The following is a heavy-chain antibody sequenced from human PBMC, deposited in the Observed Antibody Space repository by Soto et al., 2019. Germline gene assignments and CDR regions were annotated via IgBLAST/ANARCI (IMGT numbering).Heavy chain of an antibody. Sequence: QLQLQESGPGLVKPSETLSLTCTVSGGSISSSSYYWGWIRQPPGKGLEWIGSIYYSGSTYYNPSLNSRFTISVDTSKNQYSLKLSSVTAADTAVYSCASRSITIFGVISYWYFDLWGRGTLVTVSS. V-gene: IGHV4-39*01. CDR3: ASRSITIFGVISYWYFDL. J-gene: IGHJ2*01. CDR1: GGSISSSSYY. CDR2: IYYSGST. D-gene: IGHD3-3*01.